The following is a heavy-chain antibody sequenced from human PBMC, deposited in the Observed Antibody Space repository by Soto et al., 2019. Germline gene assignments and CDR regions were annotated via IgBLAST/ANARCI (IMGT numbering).Heavy chain of an antibody. Sequence: GGSLRLSCAASGFTFSSYSMNWVRQAPGKGLEWVSYISSSSSTIYYADSVKGRFTISRDNAKNSLYLQMNSLRDEDTTVYYCARGSGFWSGYYPFRWFDPWGQGTLVTVSS. J-gene: IGHJ5*02. CDR3: ARGSGFWSGYYPFRWFDP. V-gene: IGHV3-48*02. CDR2: ISSSSSTI. CDR1: GFTFSSYS. D-gene: IGHD3-3*01.